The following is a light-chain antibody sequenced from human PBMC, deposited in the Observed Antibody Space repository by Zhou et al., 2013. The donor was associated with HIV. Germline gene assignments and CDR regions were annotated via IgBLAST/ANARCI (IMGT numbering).Light chain of an antibody. CDR1: QSVSSD. V-gene: IGKV3-20*01. CDR3: QQHGDSPLYT. Sequence: EVVLTQSPATLSLSPGERATLSCRASQSVSSDLAWYQQKPGQAPRLLIYGVSSRATGIPDRFSASGSGTDFTLTISRLEPEDFAVYYCQQHGDSPLYTFGQGTKVEIK. CDR2: GVS. J-gene: IGKJ2*01.